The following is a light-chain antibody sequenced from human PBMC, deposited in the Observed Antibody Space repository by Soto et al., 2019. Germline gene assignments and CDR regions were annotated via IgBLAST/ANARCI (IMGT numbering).Light chain of an antibody. J-gene: IGKJ1*01. CDR1: QSVSSN. V-gene: IGKV3-15*01. Sequence: EVVMTQSPATLSVSPGERATLSCRASQSVSSNLAWYQQRPGQAPRLLVYGASTRATGIPARFSGSGSGTEFTLTISSLQSEDFAVYYCQHYHNWPPWTFGQGTKGDI. CDR2: GAS. CDR3: QHYHNWPPWT.